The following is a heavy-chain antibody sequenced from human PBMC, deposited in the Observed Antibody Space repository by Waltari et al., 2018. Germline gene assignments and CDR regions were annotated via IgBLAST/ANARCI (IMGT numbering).Heavy chain of an antibody. CDR2: SRGGGTGP. CDR1: GGTFSNYA. Sequence: EVQLVESGGGLVQPGGSLRLSCAASGGTFSNYAMSWVRQAPGKGLGWVVGSRGGGTGPYYADSGKGRFTSSRDNSKNTLYLQMDSLRVEDTAVYYCAKDKDSDVSFYYMDVWGKGTTVTVSS. V-gene: IGHV3-23*04. D-gene: IGHD1-26*01. CDR3: AKDKDSDVSFYYMDV. J-gene: IGHJ6*03.